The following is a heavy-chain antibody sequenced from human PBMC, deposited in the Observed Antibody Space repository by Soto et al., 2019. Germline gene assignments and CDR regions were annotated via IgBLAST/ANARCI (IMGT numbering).Heavy chain of an antibody. Sequence: QVQLVQSGAEVKKPGASVKVSCKTSGYTFSTYGITWVRQAPGQGLEWMGWISPYNGNTNYAQKVQGRVTMTTDTFTSTAYMVLRSLSSDDTAVYYCARGRLQWFGEGFDPWGQGTLVTVSS. V-gene: IGHV1-18*01. D-gene: IGHD3-10*01. CDR1: GYTFSTYG. CDR2: ISPYNGNT. CDR3: ARGRLQWFGEGFDP. J-gene: IGHJ5*02.